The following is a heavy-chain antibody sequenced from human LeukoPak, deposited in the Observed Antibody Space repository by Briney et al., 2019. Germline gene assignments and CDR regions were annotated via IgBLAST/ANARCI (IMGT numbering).Heavy chain of an antibody. CDR2: IYHSGST. Sequence: SETLSLTCAVSGGSISSGGYSWSWIRQPPGKGLEWIGYIYHSGSTYYNPSLKSRVTISVDRSKNQFSLKLSSVTAADTAVYYCARFADYYDSSGYYSRPYAFDIWGQGTMVTVSS. D-gene: IGHD3-22*01. J-gene: IGHJ3*02. CDR3: ARFADYYDSSGYYSRPYAFDI. V-gene: IGHV4-30-2*01. CDR1: GGSISSGGYS.